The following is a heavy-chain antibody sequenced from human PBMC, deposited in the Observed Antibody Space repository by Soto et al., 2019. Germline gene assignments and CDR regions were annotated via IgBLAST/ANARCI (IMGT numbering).Heavy chain of an antibody. CDR3: AREGHPSLN. J-gene: IGHJ4*02. V-gene: IGHV1-18*01. CDR2: ISGYNGNT. Sequence: QVQLVQSGAEVKKPGASVKVSCKASVYTFTSYYISWVRQAPGQGREWMGWISGYNGNTNYAQKLQGRVTMTTDTSTMTAYMELRSLRSEDTAVYDCAREGHPSLNWGQGTLVTVSS. D-gene: IGHD2-2*01. CDR1: VYTFTSYY.